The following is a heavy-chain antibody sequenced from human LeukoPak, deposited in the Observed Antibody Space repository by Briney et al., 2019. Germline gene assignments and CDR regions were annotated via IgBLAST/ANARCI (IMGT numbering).Heavy chain of an antibody. J-gene: IGHJ1*01. Sequence: ASVKVSCKASGYTFTGYYMHWVRQAPGQGLEWMGWINPNSGGTNYAQKFQGRVTMTRDTSISTAYMELSRLRSDDTAVYYCARDRGAYDDRAPGEEYFQHWGQGTLVTVSS. CDR2: INPNSGGT. CDR3: ARDRGAYDDRAPGEEYFQH. CDR1: GYTFTGYY. V-gene: IGHV1-2*02. D-gene: IGHD5-12*01.